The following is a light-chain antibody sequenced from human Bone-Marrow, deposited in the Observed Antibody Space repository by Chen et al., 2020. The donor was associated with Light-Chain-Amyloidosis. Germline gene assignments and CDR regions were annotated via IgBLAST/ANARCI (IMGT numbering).Light chain of an antibody. V-gene: IGLV3-21*02. CDR1: NIGSTS. CDR3: QVWDRSSDRPV. Sequence: SYVLTQPSSVSVAQGQTATFACGGNNIGSTSVHWYQQTPGQAPLLVVYDDSDRPSGIPERLPGSNSGNTATLTISRVEAGDEADYYCQVWDRSSDRPVFGGGTKLTVL. CDR2: DDS. J-gene: IGLJ3*02.